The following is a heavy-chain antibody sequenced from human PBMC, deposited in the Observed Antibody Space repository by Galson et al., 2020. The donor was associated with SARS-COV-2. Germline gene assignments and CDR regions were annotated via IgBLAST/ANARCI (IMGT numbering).Heavy chain of an antibody. J-gene: IGHJ5*02. CDR2: IYWDDDK. CDR1: GFSLSTSGVG. D-gene: IGHD3-9*01. CDR3: AHLYYDILTGYSNWFDP. Sequence: SGPTLVKPTQNLTLTCTFSGFSLSTSGVGVGWIRQPPGKALEWLALIYWDDDKRYSPSLKSRLTITKDTSKNQVVLTMTNMDPVDTATYYCAHLYYDILTGYSNWFDPWGQGTLVTVSS. V-gene: IGHV2-5*02.